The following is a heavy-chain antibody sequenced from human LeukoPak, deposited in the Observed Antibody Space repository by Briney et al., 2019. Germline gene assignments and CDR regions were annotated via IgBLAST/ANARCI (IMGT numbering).Heavy chain of an antibody. J-gene: IGHJ3*02. CDR2: IYYSGST. Sequence: PSETLSLTCTVSGGSISSYYWSWIRQPPGKELERIGYIYYSGSTNYNPSLKSRVTISVDTSKNQFSLNLSSVTAADTAVYYCARPSRTGSGWDAFDIWGQGTMVTVSS. CDR1: GGSISSYY. V-gene: IGHV4-59*08. CDR3: ARPSRTGSGWDAFDI. D-gene: IGHD3-22*01.